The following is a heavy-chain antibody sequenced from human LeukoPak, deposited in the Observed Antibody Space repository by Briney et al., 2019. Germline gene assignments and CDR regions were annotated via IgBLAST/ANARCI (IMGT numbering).Heavy chain of an antibody. CDR3: ALPAGEYYDIYYYGMDV. CDR1: GYTFTGYY. CDR2: INPNSGGT. Sequence: ASVKVSCKASGYTFTGYYMHWVRQAPGQGLEWMGWINPNSGGTNYAQKFQGRVTMTRDTSISTAYMELSRLRSDDTAVYYCALPAGEYYDIYYYGMDVWGQGTTVTVSS. J-gene: IGHJ6*02. V-gene: IGHV1-2*02. D-gene: IGHD3-9*01.